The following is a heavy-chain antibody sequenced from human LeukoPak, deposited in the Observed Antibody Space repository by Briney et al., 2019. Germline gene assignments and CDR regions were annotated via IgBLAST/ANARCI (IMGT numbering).Heavy chain of an antibody. D-gene: IGHD6-13*01. V-gene: IGHV4-34*01. Sequence: SETLTLTCAVYGGSFSGYYWSWIRQPPGKGLEWIGEINHSGSTNYNPSLESRVTILVDKYKNHFSLKLSTVTAADTAVYYCARGPRGYSSSWSYYYYMDVWGKGTTVTVSS. CDR1: GGSFSGYY. J-gene: IGHJ6*03. CDR2: INHSGST. CDR3: ARGPRGYSSSWSYYYYMDV.